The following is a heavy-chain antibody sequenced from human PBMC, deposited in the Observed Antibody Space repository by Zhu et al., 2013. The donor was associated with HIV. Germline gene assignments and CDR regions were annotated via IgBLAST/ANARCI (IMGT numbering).Heavy chain of an antibody. CDR1: GYTFTDYY. D-gene: IGHD2-15*01. J-gene: IGHJ6*03. CDR3: ARDRIPTSDYYYYYMDV. V-gene: IGHV1-2*02. CDR2: INPNSGVT. Sequence: QVQLVQSGAEVKKPGASVKVSCKASGYTFTDYYMHWVRQAPGQGLEWVGWINPNSGVTNYAQKFQGRVTMTRDTSITTAYMELSRLRSDDTAVYYCARDRIPTSDYYYYYMDVWAKGPRSPSP.